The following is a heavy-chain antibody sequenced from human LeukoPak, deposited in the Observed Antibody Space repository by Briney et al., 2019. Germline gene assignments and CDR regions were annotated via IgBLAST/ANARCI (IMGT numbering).Heavy chain of an antibody. D-gene: IGHD2-15*01. J-gene: IGHJ4*02. Sequence: PGGSLRLSCAASGFTFSSYAMSWVRQAPGKGLVWVSRTNSDGSSTTYADSVKGRFTISRDNAKSTLYMQMNSLRAEDTAVYFCTTLYCSGGNCDYWGQGTLVTVSS. CDR1: GFTFSSYA. CDR2: TNSDGSST. CDR3: TTLYCSGGNCDY. V-gene: IGHV3-74*01.